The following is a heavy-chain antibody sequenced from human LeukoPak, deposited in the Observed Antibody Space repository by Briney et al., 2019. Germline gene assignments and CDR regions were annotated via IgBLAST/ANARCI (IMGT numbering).Heavy chain of an antibody. Sequence: GGSLRLSCAASGFTFSSYSMNWVRQAPGKGLEWVSSISSSSSYIYYADSVKGRFIISRDNAKNSLYLQMNSLRAEDTAVYYCARGQSGYSGYDYDYWGQGTLVTVSS. CDR3: ARGQSGYSGYDYDY. CDR2: ISSSSSYI. CDR1: GFTFSSYS. D-gene: IGHD5-12*01. J-gene: IGHJ4*02. V-gene: IGHV3-21*01.